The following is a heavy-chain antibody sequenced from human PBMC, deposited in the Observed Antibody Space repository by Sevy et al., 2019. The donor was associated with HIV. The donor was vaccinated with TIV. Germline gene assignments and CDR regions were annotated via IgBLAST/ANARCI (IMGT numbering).Heavy chain of an antibody. CDR3: ARDPTYYDFWAGYYTGWFDP. CDR1: GFTFNTHA. D-gene: IGHD3-3*01. CDR2: ISGTGNTK. V-gene: IGHV3-48*03. Sequence: GGSLRLSCAASGFTFNTHAMNWIRQAPGKGLEWVSYISGTGNTKYYTDSVKGRFTISRDNAKNSLYLEMNSLRVDDTAVYYCARDPTYYDFWAGYYTGWFDPWGQGTLVTVSS. J-gene: IGHJ5*02.